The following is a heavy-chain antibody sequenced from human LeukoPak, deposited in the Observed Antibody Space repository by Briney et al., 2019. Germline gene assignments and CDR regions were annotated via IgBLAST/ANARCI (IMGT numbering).Heavy chain of an antibody. CDR3: ARRAGGWYRGDWFDP. CDR1: GYTFTGYY. Sequence: ASVKVSCKASGYTFTGYYMHWVRQAPGQGLEWMGWINPNSGGTNYAQKFQGRVTMTRDTSISTAYMELSRLRSDDTAVDYCARRAGGWYRGDWFDPWGQGTLVTVSS. D-gene: IGHD6-19*01. V-gene: IGHV1-2*02. J-gene: IGHJ5*02. CDR2: INPNSGGT.